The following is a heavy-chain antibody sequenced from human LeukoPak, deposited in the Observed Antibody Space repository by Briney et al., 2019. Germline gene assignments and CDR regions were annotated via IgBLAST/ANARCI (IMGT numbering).Heavy chain of an antibody. CDR3: AKGATWIQLWLLKSYFDY. Sequence: PGGSLRLSCAASGFTFSSYAMSWVRQAPGKGLEWVSAISGSGGSTYYADSVKGRFTISGDNSKNTLYLQMNSLRAEDTAVYYCAKGATWIQLWLLKSYFDYWGQGTLVTVSS. CDR2: ISGSGGST. CDR1: GFTFSSYA. V-gene: IGHV3-23*01. D-gene: IGHD5-18*01. J-gene: IGHJ4*02.